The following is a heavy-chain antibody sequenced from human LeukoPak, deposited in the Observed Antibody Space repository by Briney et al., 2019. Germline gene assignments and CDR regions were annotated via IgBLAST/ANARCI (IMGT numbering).Heavy chain of an antibody. J-gene: IGHJ6*03. CDR2: INPSGGST. D-gene: IGHD5-12*01. CDR3: ARDKGAYIVATQSKYYYYMDV. Sequence: ASVKVSCKASGYTFTSYYMHWVRQAPGQGLEWMGIINPSGGSTSYAQKFQGRVTMTRDMSTSTVYMELSSLRSEDTAVYYCARDKGAYIVATQSKYYYYMDVWGKGTTVTVSS. CDR1: GYTFTSYY. V-gene: IGHV1-46*01.